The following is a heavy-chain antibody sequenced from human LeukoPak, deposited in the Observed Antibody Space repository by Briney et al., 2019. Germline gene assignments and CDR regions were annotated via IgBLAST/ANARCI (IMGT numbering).Heavy chain of an antibody. D-gene: IGHD6-19*01. V-gene: IGHV4-38-2*02. CDR2: LYHDGNT. CDR3: ARRGSTTGWSFDY. CDR1: GYSISPDFV. J-gene: IGHJ4*01. Sequence: SETLSLTCTVSGYSISPDFVWGWIRQSPVKGLEWIGNLYHDGNTYYNPSLNGRVTMSVDTSRNQFSLTLNSVTAADTAVYFCARRGSTTGWSFDYWGLGSLVTVSS.